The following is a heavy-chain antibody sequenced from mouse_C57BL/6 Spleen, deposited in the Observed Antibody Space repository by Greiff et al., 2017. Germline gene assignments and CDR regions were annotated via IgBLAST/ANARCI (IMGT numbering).Heavy chain of an antibody. Sequence: EVKLMESGGGLVKPGGSLKLSCAASGFTFSSYTMTWVRQTPEKRLGWVATISGGGGNTYYPDSMKGRFTIARDNATNTLYLQMSSLRSEDTALYYCARDYGGDYWGQGTTLTVSS. V-gene: IGHV5-9*01. CDR3: ARDYGGDY. J-gene: IGHJ2*01. CDR1: GFTFSSYT. CDR2: ISGGGGNT. D-gene: IGHD1-1*02.